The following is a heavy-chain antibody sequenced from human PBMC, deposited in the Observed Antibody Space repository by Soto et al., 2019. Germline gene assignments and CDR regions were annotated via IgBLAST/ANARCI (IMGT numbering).Heavy chain of an antibody. D-gene: IGHD2-15*01. Sequence: QVQLVQSGAEVKKPGSSVKVSCKASGGTFSSYAISWVRQAPGQGLEWMGGIIPILGTADYAKKFQGRVTITADASTSTAYMELSSLRSEDTAVYYCASVETQRYYYGMDVWGQGTTVTVSS. J-gene: IGHJ6*02. CDR3: ASVETQRYYYGMDV. V-gene: IGHV1-69*11. CDR2: IIPILGTA. CDR1: GGTFSSYA.